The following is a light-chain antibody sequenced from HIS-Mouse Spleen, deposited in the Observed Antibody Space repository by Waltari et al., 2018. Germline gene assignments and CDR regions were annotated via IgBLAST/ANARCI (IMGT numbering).Light chain of an antibody. J-gene: IGLJ3*02. Sequence: QSALTQPASVSGSPGQSITISCTGTSSDVGSYNLVSWYQQHPGKAPKLMIYEGSKRTSGVSNRFSGYKSGNTAYLTLSGLQAEDEADYYCCSYAGSSTWVFGGGTKLTVL. CDR2: EGS. CDR3: CSYAGSSTWV. CDR1: SSDVGSYNL. V-gene: IGLV2-23*01.